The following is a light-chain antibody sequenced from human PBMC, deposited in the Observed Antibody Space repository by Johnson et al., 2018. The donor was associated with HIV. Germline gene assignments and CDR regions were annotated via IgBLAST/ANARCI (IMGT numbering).Light chain of an antibody. V-gene: IGLV1-51*02. CDR3: GTWDNSLGTGGV. J-gene: IGLJ1*01. CDR2: ENN. Sequence: QSVLTQPPSVSAAPGQKVTISCSGSSSNIGNNYVSWYRQLPGTAPKLLIYENNKRPSGIPDRFSGSKSGTSATLGITGLQTGDEADYYCGTWDNSLGTGGVFGTGTKVTVL. CDR1: SSNIGNNY.